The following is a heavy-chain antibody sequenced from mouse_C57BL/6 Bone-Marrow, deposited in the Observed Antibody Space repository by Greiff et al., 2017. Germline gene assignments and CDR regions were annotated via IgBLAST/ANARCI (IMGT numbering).Heavy chain of an antibody. CDR1: GYTFTSYW. CDR2: INPSNGGT. V-gene: IGHV1-53*01. CDR3: ARVYYGSSYAMAY. D-gene: IGHD1-1*01. Sequence: QVQLQQPGTELVKPGASVKLSCKASGYTFTSYWMHWVKQRPGQGLEWIGNINPSNGGTNYNEKLKSKVTLSVDQASSTAYMQLSSLTSEDSAVYYCARVYYGSSYAMAYWGQGTSVTVSS. J-gene: IGHJ4*01.